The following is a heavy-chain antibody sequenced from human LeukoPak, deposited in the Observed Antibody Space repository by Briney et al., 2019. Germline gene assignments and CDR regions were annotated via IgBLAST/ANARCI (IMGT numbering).Heavy chain of an antibody. J-gene: IGHJ4*02. D-gene: IGHD3-10*01. CDR1: GYTFTSYY. CDR3: ASLLWFGELLDSYYFDY. CDR2: IDPSGGDT. V-gene: IGHV1-46*01. Sequence: ASVKVSCKASGYTFTSYYMHWVRQAPGQGLEWMGIIDPSGGDTTYAPKFQDRVTMTRDTSTSTVYMELKSLRSEDTAVYYCASLLWFGELLDSYYFDYWGQGTLVTVSS.